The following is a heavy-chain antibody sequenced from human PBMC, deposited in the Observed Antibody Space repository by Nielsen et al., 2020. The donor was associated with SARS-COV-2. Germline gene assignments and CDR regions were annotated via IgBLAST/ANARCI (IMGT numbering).Heavy chain of an antibody. J-gene: IGHJ4*02. CDR1: GGSISSSSYY. D-gene: IGHD1-1*01. CDR2: IYYSGST. Sequence: SETLSLTCTVSGGSISSSSYYWSWIRQPPGKGLEWIGYIYYSGSTNYNPSLKSRVTISVDTSKNQFSLKLSSVTAADTAVYYCARAKGVERGLFDYWGQGTLVTVSS. CDR3: ARAKGVERGLFDY. V-gene: IGHV4-61*01.